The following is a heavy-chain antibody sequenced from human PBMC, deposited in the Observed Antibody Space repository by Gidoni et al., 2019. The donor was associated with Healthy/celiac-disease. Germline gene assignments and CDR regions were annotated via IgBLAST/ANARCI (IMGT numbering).Heavy chain of an antibody. CDR3: ARDRATVTTQLFRLDY. J-gene: IGHJ4*02. Sequence: QVQLVQSGAEVKKPGSSVKVSCKASGCTFSSYAISWVRQAPGQGLEWGGGIIPIFGTANYAQKFQGRVTITADESTSTAYMELSSLRSEDTAVYYCARDRATVTTQLFRLDYWGQGTLVTVSS. CDR1: GCTFSSYA. V-gene: IGHV1-69*01. CDR2: IIPIFGTA. D-gene: IGHD4-17*01.